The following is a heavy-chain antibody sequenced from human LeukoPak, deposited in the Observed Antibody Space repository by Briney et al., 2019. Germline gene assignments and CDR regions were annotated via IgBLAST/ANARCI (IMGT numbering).Heavy chain of an antibody. CDR2: IYHSGRT. Sequence: SETLSLTCVVSGYSISSGYYWGWIRQPPGKGLEWIGSIYHSGRTYYNPSLMGRVTLSVDTSKNQFSLRLSSVTAADTAVYYCARSQANEGMGYWGQGALATVSS. J-gene: IGHJ4*02. CDR1: GYSISSGYY. D-gene: IGHD1-1*01. CDR3: ARSQANEGMGY. V-gene: IGHV4-38-2*01.